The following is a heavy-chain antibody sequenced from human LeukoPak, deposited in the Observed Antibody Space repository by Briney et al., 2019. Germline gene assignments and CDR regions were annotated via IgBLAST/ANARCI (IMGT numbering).Heavy chain of an antibody. J-gene: IGHJ6*02. CDR3: ASSIVGAGPVYYYYYGMDV. CDR1: GGSISSYY. Sequence: SETLSLTCSVSGGSISSYYWSWIRQPPGKGLEWIGYIYYSGSTNYNPSLKSRVTISVDTSKNQFSLKLSSVTAADTAVYYCASSIVGAGPVYYYYYGMDVWGQGTTVTVSS. D-gene: IGHD1-26*01. CDR2: IYYSGST. V-gene: IGHV4-59*01.